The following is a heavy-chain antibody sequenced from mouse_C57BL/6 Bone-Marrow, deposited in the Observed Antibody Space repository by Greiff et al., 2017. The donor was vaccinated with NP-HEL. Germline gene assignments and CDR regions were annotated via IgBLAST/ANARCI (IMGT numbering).Heavy chain of an antibody. CDR3: ARPYYYYGSTGY. D-gene: IGHD1-1*01. CDR2: ISNGGGST. Sequence: DVKLVESGGGLVQPGGSLKLSCAASGFTFSDYYMYWVRQTPEKRLEWVAYISNGGGSTYYPDTVKGRFTISRDNAKNTLYLQMSRLKSEDTAMYYCARPYYYYGSTGYWGQGTLVTVSA. J-gene: IGHJ3*01. V-gene: IGHV5-12*01. CDR1: GFTFSDYY.